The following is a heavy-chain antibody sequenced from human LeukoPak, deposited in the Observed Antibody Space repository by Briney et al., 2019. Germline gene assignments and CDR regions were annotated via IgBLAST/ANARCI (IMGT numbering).Heavy chain of an antibody. Sequence: GGSLRLSCAASGFTFSSYTMHWVRQAPGKGLEWVSSISSSSGYIYYADSVKGRFTISRDNAKNSLYLQMNSLRAEDTARYYCARELISSGSLDYWGQGTLVTVSS. J-gene: IGHJ4*02. D-gene: IGHD3-10*01. CDR3: ARELISSGSLDY. CDR1: GFTFSSYT. V-gene: IGHV3-21*01. CDR2: ISSSSGYI.